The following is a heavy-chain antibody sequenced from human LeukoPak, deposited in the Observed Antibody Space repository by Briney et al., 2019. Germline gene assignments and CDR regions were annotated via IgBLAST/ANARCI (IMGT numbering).Heavy chain of an antibody. Sequence: ASVKVSCKASGYTFTGHYIHWVRQAPGQGLEWMGWIIPNNGGTNYAQQFQGRVTMTKDTSISTDYMELTRLTSDDTAVYYCATGDVTQGNPHWGQGTLVTVSS. J-gene: IGHJ4*02. CDR2: IIPNNGGT. D-gene: IGHD4-11*01. CDR1: GYTFTGHY. V-gene: IGHV1-2*02. CDR3: ATGDVTQGNPH.